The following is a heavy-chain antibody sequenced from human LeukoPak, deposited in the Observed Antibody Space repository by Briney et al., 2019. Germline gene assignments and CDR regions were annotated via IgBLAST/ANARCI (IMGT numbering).Heavy chain of an antibody. V-gene: IGHV3-21*01. CDR2: ISSSSSYI. Sequence: GGSLRLSCAASGFTFSSYSMNWVRQAPGKGLEWVPSISSSSSYIYYADSVKGRFTISRDNAKNSLYLQMNSLRAEDTAVYYCARDFRGNAFDIWGQGTMVTVSS. CDR1: GFTFSSYS. CDR3: ARDFRGNAFDI. D-gene: IGHD3-16*01. J-gene: IGHJ3*02.